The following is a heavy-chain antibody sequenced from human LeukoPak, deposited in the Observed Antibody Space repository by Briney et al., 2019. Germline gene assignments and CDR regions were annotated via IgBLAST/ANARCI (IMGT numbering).Heavy chain of an antibody. CDR2: IYTSGST. CDR1: GGSISSGSYY. D-gene: IGHD3-10*01. Sequence: PSQTLSLTCTVSGGSISSGSYYWSWIRQPAGKGLEWIGRIYTSGSTHYNPSLKSRVTISVDTSKNQFSLKLSSVTAADTAVYYCARDGLNTMVRGKIHYYYMDVWGKGTTVTISS. V-gene: IGHV4-61*02. J-gene: IGHJ6*03. CDR3: ARDGLNTMVRGKIHYYYMDV.